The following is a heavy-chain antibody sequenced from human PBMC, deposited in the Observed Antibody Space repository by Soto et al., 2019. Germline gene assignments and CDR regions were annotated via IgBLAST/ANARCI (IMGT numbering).Heavy chain of an antibody. CDR1: GGSISSYY. D-gene: IGHD2-2*01. CDR3: VRGAEERFVVVPGAMPNWFDP. Sequence: SETLSLTCTVSGGSISSYYWSWIRQPPGKGLEWIGYIYYSGSTNYNPSLKSRVTISVDTSKNQFSLKLSSVTAADTAVYYCVRGAEERFVVVPGAMPNWFDPWGQGTLVTVSS. J-gene: IGHJ5*02. V-gene: IGHV4-59*01. CDR2: IYYSGST.